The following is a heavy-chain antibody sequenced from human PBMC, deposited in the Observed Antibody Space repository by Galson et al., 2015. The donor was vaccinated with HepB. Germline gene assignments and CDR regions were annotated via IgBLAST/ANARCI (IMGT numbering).Heavy chain of an antibody. V-gene: IGHV1-2*02. CDR2: INPNSGAT. CDR1: GYSFTGYY. J-gene: IGHJ4*02. D-gene: IGHD3-22*01. Sequence: SVKVSCKASGYSFTGYYMHWVRQAPGQGLEWMGWINPNSGATNSALKFQGGVTMTRDTSISTVYMELSRLRSDDTAVYYCARGGLLDIVVVITYEIDSWGQGTLVTVSS. CDR3: ARGGLLDIVVVITYEIDS.